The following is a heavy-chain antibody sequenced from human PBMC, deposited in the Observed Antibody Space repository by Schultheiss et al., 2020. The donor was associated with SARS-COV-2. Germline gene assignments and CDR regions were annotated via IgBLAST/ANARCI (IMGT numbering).Heavy chain of an antibody. CDR2: ISSSSSYI. J-gene: IGHJ6*02. Sequence: GGSLRLSCVASGFSFSIYEMKWVRQAPGKGLEWVSSISSSSSYIYYADSVKGRFTISRDNAKNSLFLQMNSLRAEDTAVYYCARDETVTIYGMDVWGQGTTVTVSS. D-gene: IGHD4-17*01. CDR1: GFSFSIYE. V-gene: IGHV3-21*01. CDR3: ARDETVTIYGMDV.